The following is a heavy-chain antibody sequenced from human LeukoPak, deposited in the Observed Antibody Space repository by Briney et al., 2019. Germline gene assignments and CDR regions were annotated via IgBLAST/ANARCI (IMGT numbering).Heavy chain of an antibody. CDR1: GFTVSSNY. CDR3: TREVSGSLYFDY. J-gene: IGHJ4*02. V-gene: IGHV3-74*01. D-gene: IGHD1-26*01. Sequence: GGSLRLSCAASGFTVSSNYMSWVRQAPGKGLVWVSRINIDGSSGSYADSVEGRFTISRDNAKNTLYLQMNSLRAEDTAVYYCTREVSGSLYFDYWGQGTLVTVSS. CDR2: INIDGSSG.